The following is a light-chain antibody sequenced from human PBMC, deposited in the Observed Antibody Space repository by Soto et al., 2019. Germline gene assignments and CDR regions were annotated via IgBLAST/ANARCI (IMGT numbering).Light chain of an antibody. J-gene: IGKJ1*01. CDR2: DAS. CDR1: QTISNY. Sequence: DIQMTQSPSTLSGSVGDRVTITCRASQTISNYLNWYQQKPGKAPKLLIYDASTLEVGVPSRFSGSASGTEFTLTISSLQPDDFATYYCQQYNSVRWTFGQGTKVDIK. CDR3: QQYNSVRWT. V-gene: IGKV1-5*01.